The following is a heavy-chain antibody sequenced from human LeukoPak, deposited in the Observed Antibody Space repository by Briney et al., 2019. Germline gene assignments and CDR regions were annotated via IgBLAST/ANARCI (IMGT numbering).Heavy chain of an antibody. CDR2: IYTSGNT. D-gene: IGHD3-10*01. CDR1: GGSISSGNYY. J-gene: IGHJ2*01. V-gene: IGHV4-61*02. Sequence: PSETLSLTCTVSGGSISSGNYYWSWIRQPAGKGLEWIGRIYTSGNTNYNPSLKSRVTISLDTSKNQFSLKLSSVTAADTAVYYCASASGTYRPWYFDLWGRGTLVTVSS. CDR3: ASASGTYRPWYFDL.